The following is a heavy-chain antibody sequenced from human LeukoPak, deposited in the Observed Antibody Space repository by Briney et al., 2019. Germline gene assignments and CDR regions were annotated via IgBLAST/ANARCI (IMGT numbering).Heavy chain of an antibody. CDR2: IYYSGST. J-gene: IGHJ6*02. D-gene: IGHD3-9*01. CDR3: ARHASRPVPLTLDV. CDR1: GGSISSYY. V-gene: IGHV4-59*08. Sequence: SETLSLTCTVSGGSISSYYWSWIRQPPGKGLEWIGYIYYSGSTNYNPSLKSRVTISVDTSKNQFSLKLSSVTAADTAVYYCARHASRPVPLTLDVWGQGTTVTVSS.